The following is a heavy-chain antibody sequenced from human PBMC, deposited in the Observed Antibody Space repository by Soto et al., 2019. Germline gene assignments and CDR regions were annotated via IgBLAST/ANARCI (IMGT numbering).Heavy chain of an antibody. CDR1: GDTFSNYA. J-gene: IGHJ5*02. CDR2: IVPMYDTA. D-gene: IGHD2-8*01. V-gene: IGHV1-69*06. CDR3: ARARCINTACPAALRWFDP. Sequence: QVQLVQSGAEVKKPGSSVKVSCRASGDTFSNYAVSWVRQAPGQGPEWMGVIVPMYDTANYAQNFQGRVTITADKSTTTVYMDLSSLRSEDTAIYYGARARCINTACPAALRWFDPWGQGTLVTVSS.